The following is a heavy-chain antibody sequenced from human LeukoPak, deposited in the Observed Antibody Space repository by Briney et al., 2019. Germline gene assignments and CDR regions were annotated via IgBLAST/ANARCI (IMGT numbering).Heavy chain of an antibody. D-gene: IGHD4-23*01. CDR3: AREFGYGGHLDY. CDR2: ISSSGNTK. CDR1: GFTFSSHE. J-gene: IGHJ4*02. V-gene: IGHV3-48*03. Sequence: PGGSLRLSCTASGFTFSSHEMNWVRQAPGKGLEWVSYISSSGNTKYYADSVRGRFTISRDNAKNSLYLQMNSLRAEDTAVYYCAREFGYGGHLDYWGQGTLVTVSS.